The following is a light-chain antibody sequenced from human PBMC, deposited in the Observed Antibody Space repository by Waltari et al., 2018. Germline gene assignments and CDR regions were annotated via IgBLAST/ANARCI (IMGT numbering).Light chain of an antibody. CDR1: NIGSES. CDR3: QVWDGSSDHYV. J-gene: IGLJ1*01. V-gene: IGLV3-21*02. CDR2: DDS. Sequence: SYVLTQPPSVSVAPGQTARITCGGHNIGSESVHWYQQKPGQAPVLVVYDDSDRPSGIPWRFSGSNAGNTATLTSSRVEAGDEADYYCQVWDGSSDHYVFGTGTTVTVL.